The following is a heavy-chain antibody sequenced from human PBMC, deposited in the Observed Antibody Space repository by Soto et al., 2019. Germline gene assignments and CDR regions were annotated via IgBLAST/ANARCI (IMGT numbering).Heavy chain of an antibody. V-gene: IGHV3-23*01. CDR2: ISASGGDT. J-gene: IGHJ4*02. Sequence: EVQLLESGGGLVQPGGSLRLSCAASGFTFSTYVMTWVRQAPGKGLEWVSAISASGGDTYYADSVKGRFTISRDNSKNTLYLQVNSLRVEDTDIYYCVKGGWLDDYGAKGTLVTVSA. D-gene: IGHD6-19*01. CDR3: VKGGWLDDY. CDR1: GFTFSTYV.